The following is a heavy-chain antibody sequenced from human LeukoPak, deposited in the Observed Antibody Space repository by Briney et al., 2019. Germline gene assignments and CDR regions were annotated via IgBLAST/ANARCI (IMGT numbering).Heavy chain of an antibody. Sequence: GGSLRLSCAASGFTFSNFRMHWVRQASGKGLVWVALIYGDGSFTRYADSVKGRFTISRDNAKNTVYLQMNSLRVEDTAVYYCARVYETNGYLYWGQGSLVTVSS. D-gene: IGHD3-22*01. CDR1: GFTFSNFR. CDR2: IYGDGSFT. CDR3: ARVYETNGYLY. V-gene: IGHV3-74*01. J-gene: IGHJ4*02.